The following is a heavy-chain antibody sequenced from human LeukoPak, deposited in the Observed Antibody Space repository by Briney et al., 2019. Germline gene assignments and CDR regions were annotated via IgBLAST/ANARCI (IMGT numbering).Heavy chain of an antibody. CDR1: GGSISSGTYY. V-gene: IGHV4-61*02. CDR2: FYTSGST. Sequence: SETLSLTCTVSGGSISSGTYYWSWIRQPAGKGLEWIGRFYTSGSTNYNPSLKSRVTMSVDTSKNQFSLKLSSVTAADTAVYYCARPHSGGWYYFDYWGQGTLVTVSS. J-gene: IGHJ4*02. CDR3: ARPHSGGWYYFDY. D-gene: IGHD6-19*01.